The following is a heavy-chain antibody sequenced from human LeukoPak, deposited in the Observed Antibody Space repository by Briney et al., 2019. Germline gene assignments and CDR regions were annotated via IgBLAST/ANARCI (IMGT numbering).Heavy chain of an antibody. CDR3: ARGSDSSGSYYEWFDP. V-gene: IGHV4-39*07. J-gene: IGHJ5*02. CDR2: IYYSGST. Sequence: SETLSLTCTVSGGSISSSSYYWSWIRQPPGKGLEWIGSIYYSGSTYYNPSLKSRVTISVDTSKNQFSLKLSSVTAADTAVYYCARGSDSSGSYYEWFDPWGQGTLVTVSS. CDR1: GGSISSSSYY. D-gene: IGHD3-22*01.